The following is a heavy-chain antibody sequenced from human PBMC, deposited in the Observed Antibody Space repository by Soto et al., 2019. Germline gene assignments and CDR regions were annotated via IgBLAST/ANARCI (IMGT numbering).Heavy chain of an antibody. CDR3: AAVPYDYDTSGTCFDY. D-gene: IGHD3-22*01. J-gene: IGHJ4*02. Sequence: QMQLVQSGPAVKKPGTSVKFSCKASGFTFPSSAVQWVRQARGQRLEWIARIVVGSGNTNYAQKFQERLTISRDMSINTAYMELSSLRSEDTAVYYCAAVPYDYDTSGTCFDYWGRGTLVTVSS. CDR1: GFTFPSSA. CDR2: IVVGSGNT. V-gene: IGHV1-58*01.